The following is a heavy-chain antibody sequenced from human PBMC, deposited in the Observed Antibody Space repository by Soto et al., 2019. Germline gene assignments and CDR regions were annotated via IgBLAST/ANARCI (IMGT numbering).Heavy chain of an antibody. V-gene: IGHV4-34*01. CDR1: GGSFSGYY. D-gene: IGHD2-15*01. J-gene: IGHJ4*02. CDR2: INHSGST. CDR3: SGFEVAEFY. Sequence: QVQLPQWGAGLLKPSETLSLTCAVYGGSFSGYYWSWIRQPPGKGLEWIGEINHSGSTKYNPSLKCRVTISVDSSKNQFSLRLSSVTAADTAVYYCSGFEVAEFYWGQGTLVTVSS.